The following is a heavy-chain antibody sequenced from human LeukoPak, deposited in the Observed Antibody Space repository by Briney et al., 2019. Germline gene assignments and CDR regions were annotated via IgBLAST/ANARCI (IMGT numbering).Heavy chain of an antibody. CDR1: GGSVSSGSYY. CDR3: ARDPLYCSGGSCCRGAFDI. D-gene: IGHD2-15*01. V-gene: IGHV4-61*01. J-gene: IGHJ3*02. CDR2: IYYSGST. Sequence: SETLSLTCTVSGGSVSSGSYYWSWIRQPPGKGLEWIGYIYYSGSTNYNPSLKSRVTISVDTSKNQFSLKLSSVTAADTAVYYCARDPLYCSGGSCCRGAFDIWGQGTMVTASS.